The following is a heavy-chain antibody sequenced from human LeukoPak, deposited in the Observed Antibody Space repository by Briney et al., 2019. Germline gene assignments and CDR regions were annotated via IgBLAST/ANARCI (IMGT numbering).Heavy chain of an antibody. V-gene: IGHV4-31*03. CDR3: ARSTFYYGSGSLVYYGMDV. CDR1: GGSINSGGYY. J-gene: IGHJ6*02. D-gene: IGHD3-10*01. Sequence: SETLSLTCTVSGGSINSGGYYWSWIRQHPGKGREWIGYIYYSGSTYYNPSLKSRVTISVDTSKNQFSLKLSSVTAADTAVYYCARSTFYYGSGSLVYYGMDVWGQGTTVTVSS. CDR2: IYYSGST.